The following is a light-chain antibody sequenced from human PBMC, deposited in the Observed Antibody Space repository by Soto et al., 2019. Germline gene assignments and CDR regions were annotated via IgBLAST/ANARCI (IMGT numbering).Light chain of an antibody. Sequence: QPVLTQSPSASASLGASGKLTFTLSSGHSNYAIAWHQQQPEKGPRFLMKLNSDGSHSKGDGIPDRFSGSSSGAERYLTISTLQSEDEADYYCQTWVTGIHIFGGGTKLTVL. J-gene: IGLJ2*01. CDR2: LNSDGSH. V-gene: IGLV4-69*01. CDR3: QTWVTGIHI. CDR1: SGHSNYA.